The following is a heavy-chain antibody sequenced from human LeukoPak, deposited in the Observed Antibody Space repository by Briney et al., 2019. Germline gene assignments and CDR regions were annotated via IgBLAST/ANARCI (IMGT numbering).Heavy chain of an antibody. D-gene: IGHD3-16*01. V-gene: IGHV3-33*06. CDR2: IWHDGSVE. Sequence: QPGRSLRLSCAASGFMFSRLGMQWVRQAPGEGLEWVAMIWHDGSVEEYADSVKGRFTISRDNSQNTLYPQMNSLRDEDTAVYYCAKEGDQFRGYLDAWGKGTTVTVSS. CDR1: GFMFSRLG. CDR3: AKEGDQFRGYLDA. J-gene: IGHJ6*03.